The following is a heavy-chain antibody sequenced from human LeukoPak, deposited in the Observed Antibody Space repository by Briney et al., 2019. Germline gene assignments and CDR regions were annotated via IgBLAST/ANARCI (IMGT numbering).Heavy chain of an antibody. CDR3: AKDLIYCSGGSCYGDEVYFDY. CDR1: GFTFSSYG. Sequence: PGGSLRLSCAASGFTFSSYGMHWVRQAPGKGLEWVAFIRYDGSNKYYADSVKGRFTISRDNSKNTLYLQMNSLRAEDTAVYYCAKDLIYCSGGSCYGDEVYFDYWGQGTLVTVSS. CDR2: IRYDGSNK. J-gene: IGHJ4*02. D-gene: IGHD2-15*01. V-gene: IGHV3-30*02.